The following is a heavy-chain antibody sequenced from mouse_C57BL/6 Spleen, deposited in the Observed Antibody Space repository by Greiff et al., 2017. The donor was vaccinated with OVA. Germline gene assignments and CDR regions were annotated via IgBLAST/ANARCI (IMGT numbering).Heavy chain of an antibody. CDR3: ARSGGGLYYFDY. D-gene: IGHD3-1*01. Sequence: VHLVESGPELVKPGASVKISCKASGYAFSSSWMNWVKQRPGKGLEWIGRIYPGDGDTNYNGKFKGKATLTADKSSSTAYMQLSSLTSEDSAVYFCARSGGGLYYFDYWGQGTTLTVSS. V-gene: IGHV1-82*01. CDR1: GYAFSSSW. CDR2: IYPGDGDT. J-gene: IGHJ2*01.